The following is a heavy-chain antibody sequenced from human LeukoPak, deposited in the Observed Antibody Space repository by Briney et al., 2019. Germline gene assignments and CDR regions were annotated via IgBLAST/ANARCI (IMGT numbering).Heavy chain of an antibody. CDR1: GFTFSAHA. D-gene: IGHD1-1*01. CDR3: ATDNLPYATGWNGASDM. J-gene: IGHJ3*02. V-gene: IGHV3-48*02. Sequence: GGSLRLSCAASGFTFSAHAMSWVRQAPGMEVEWVSYVSSSPSDKYYAGSVKGRFTISRDNAKNSLFLPLISLRHEDTGIYYCATDNLPYATGWNGASDMWGRGAMVTVPS. CDR2: VSSSPSDK.